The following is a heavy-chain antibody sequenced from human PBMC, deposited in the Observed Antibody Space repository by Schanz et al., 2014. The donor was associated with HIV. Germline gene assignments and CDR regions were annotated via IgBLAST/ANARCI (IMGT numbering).Heavy chain of an antibody. V-gene: IGHV3-30*18. Sequence: QVQLVESGGGVVQPGRSLRLSCAASGFTFSNYDMHWVRQAPGKGLEWVAVISFDGNNKYYADSVKGRSTISRDNSKNTLYLQMNSLRTEDTAVYYCAKVARWDYYGMDVWGQGTTVTVSS. CDR2: ISFDGNNK. CDR1: GFTFSNYD. J-gene: IGHJ6*02. CDR3: AKVARWDYYGMDV.